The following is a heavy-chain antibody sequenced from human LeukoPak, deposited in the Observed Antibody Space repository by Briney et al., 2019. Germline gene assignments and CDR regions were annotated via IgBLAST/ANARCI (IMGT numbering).Heavy chain of an antibody. CDR3: ARGGRGSCTSTSCYTNYMDV. V-gene: IGHV5-51*01. Sequence: GESLKLSCKGSGYSFATHWIGWVRQMPGKGLEWMGITYPGDSDTRYSPSFQGQVTISADKSTSTAYLQWGSLKASDTATYYCARGGRGSCTSTSCYTNYMDVWGKGTTVTVSS. CDR2: TYPGDSDT. D-gene: IGHD2-2*01. J-gene: IGHJ6*03. CDR1: GYSFATHW.